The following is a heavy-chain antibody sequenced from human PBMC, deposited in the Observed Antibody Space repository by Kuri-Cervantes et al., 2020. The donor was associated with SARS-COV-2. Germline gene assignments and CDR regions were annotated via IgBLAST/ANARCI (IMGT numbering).Heavy chain of an antibody. V-gene: IGHV3-30-3*01. CDR2: ISYDGSNK. CDR1: GFTLRIFA. Sequence: LPCAASGFTLRIFAMHCVRQATGKGLVWVAVISYDGSNKYYADAVKGRFTISRDNSKNTLYLKMNSLRAEDSAVYYCARDLSHIVVVPAAMVANSWSYCMDVWGQGTKVTVSS. CDR3: ARDLSHIVVVPAAMVANSWSYCMDV. D-gene: IGHD2-2*01. J-gene: IGHJ6*02.